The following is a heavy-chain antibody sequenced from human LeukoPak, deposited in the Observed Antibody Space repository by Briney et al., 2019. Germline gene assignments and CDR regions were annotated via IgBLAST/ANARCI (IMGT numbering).Heavy chain of an antibody. D-gene: IGHD1-7*01. V-gene: IGHV3-48*03. CDR3: AKRRGLELLYYYYMDV. J-gene: IGHJ6*03. CDR2: ISSSGSTI. Sequence: QSGGSLRLSCAASGFTFSSYETNWVRQAPGKGLEWVSYISSSGSTIYYADSVKGRFTISRDNAKNSLYLQMNSLRAEDTAVYYCAKRRGLELLYYYYMDVWGKGTTVTVSS. CDR1: GFTFSSYE.